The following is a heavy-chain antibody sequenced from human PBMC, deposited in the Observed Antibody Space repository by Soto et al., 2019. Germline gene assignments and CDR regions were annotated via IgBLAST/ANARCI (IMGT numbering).Heavy chain of an antibody. CDR2: ISAYNGNT. V-gene: IGHV1-18*01. CDR1: GYTFTSYG. D-gene: IGHD2-2*02. CDR3: ARDSLYQLVYHDDAFDI. Sequence: ASVKVSCKASGYTFTSYGISWVRQAPGQGLEWMGWISAYNGNTNYAQKLQGRVTMTTDTSTSTAYMELRSLRSDDTAVYYCARDSLYQLVYHDDAFDIWGQGTMVTVSS. J-gene: IGHJ3*02.